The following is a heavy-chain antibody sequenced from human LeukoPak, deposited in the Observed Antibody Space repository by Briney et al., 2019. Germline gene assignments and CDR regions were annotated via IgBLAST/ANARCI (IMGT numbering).Heavy chain of an antibody. Sequence: GGSLRLSCAASGFTFSSYAMSWVRQAPGKGLEWVSAISGSGGSTYYADSVKGRFTISRDNAKNSLYLQMNSLRAEDTAVYYCARDGVSNHRLVRSYGMDVWGQGTTVTVSS. V-gene: IGHV3-23*01. CDR2: ISGSGGST. CDR3: ARDGVSNHRLVRSYGMDV. D-gene: IGHD3-9*01. J-gene: IGHJ6*02. CDR1: GFTFSSYA.